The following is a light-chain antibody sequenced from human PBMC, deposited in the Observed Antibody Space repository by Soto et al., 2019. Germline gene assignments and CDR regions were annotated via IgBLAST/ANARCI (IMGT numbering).Light chain of an antibody. J-gene: IGLJ3*02. V-gene: IGLV4-60*01. Sequence: QLVLTQSSSASASLGSSVKLTCTLSSGHRSYIIAWHQQQPGKAPRYLMKLEGSGSYNKGSGVPDRFSGSSSGADRYLTISNLQLEDEADYYCETWDSNTRVFGGGTKVTVL. CDR1: SGHRSYI. CDR3: ETWDSNTRV. CDR2: LEGSGSY.